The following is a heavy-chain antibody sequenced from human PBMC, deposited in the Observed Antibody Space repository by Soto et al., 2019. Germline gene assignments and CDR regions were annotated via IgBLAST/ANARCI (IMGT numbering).Heavy chain of an antibody. Sequence: GASVKVSCKASGYTSTSYYMHWVRQAPGQGLEWMGGIIPIFGTANYAQKFQGRVTITADESTSTAYMELSSLRSEDTAVYYCASPSRIAAQWGQGTLVTVSS. CDR1: GYTSTSYY. V-gene: IGHV1-69*13. CDR3: ASPSRIAAQ. D-gene: IGHD6-6*01. CDR2: IIPIFGTA. J-gene: IGHJ4*02.